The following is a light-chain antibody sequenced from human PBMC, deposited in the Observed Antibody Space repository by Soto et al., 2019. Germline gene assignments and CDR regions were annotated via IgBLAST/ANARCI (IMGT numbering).Light chain of an antibody. CDR3: CSYAGSSTYV. CDR1: SSDVGSYSL. Sequence: QSVLTQPASVSGSPGQSITISCTGTSSDVGSYSLVSWYQQHPGKAPKLMIYAGSKRPSGVSIRFSGSTSGNTAYLTLPGLQAEDEADYYCCSYAGSSTYVFGTETKVTL. CDR2: AGS. J-gene: IGLJ1*01. V-gene: IGLV2-23*01.